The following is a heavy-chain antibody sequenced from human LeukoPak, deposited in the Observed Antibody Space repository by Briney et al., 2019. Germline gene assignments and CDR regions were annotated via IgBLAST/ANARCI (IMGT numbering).Heavy chain of an antibody. J-gene: IGHJ3*02. V-gene: IGHV3-23*01. CDR1: GFTFSSYA. Sequence: GGSLRLSCAASGFTFSSYAMSWVRQAPRKGLEWVAATRGGGSGTHYADSVKGRFTISRDSSNNTLSLKMNSLRAEDTAVYFCAKDPGLDAFDIWGQGTMVTVSS. D-gene: IGHD3-22*01. CDR3: AKDPGLDAFDI. CDR2: TRGGGSGT.